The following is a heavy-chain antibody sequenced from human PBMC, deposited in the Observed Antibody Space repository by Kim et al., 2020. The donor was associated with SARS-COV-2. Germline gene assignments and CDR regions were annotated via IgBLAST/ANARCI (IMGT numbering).Heavy chain of an antibody. Sequence: GSPNTHPSLKSRVTMSVDTSKNQFSLKLSSVTAADTAVYYCAGRLPYFDYWGQGTLVTVSS. V-gene: IGHV4-4*07. CDR3: AGRLPYFDY. D-gene: IGHD2-15*01. CDR2: GSP. J-gene: IGHJ4*02.